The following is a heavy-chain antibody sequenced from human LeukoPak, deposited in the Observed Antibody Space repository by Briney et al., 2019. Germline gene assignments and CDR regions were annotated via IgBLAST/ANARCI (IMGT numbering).Heavy chain of an antibody. Sequence: SETLSLTCAVYGGSFSGYYWSWIRQPPGKGLEWIGEINHSGSTNYSPSLKSRVTISVDTSKNRFSLNLISVTAADTAVYYCARAPAAAGTIDYWGQGTLVTVSS. J-gene: IGHJ4*02. CDR2: INHSGST. D-gene: IGHD6-13*01. CDR3: ARAPAAAGTIDY. V-gene: IGHV4-34*01. CDR1: GGSFSGYY.